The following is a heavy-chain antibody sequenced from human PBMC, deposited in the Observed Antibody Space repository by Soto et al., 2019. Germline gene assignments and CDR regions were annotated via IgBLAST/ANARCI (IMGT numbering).Heavy chain of an antibody. V-gene: IGHV4-34*01. D-gene: IGHD2-15*01. CDR3: ARDQRLGYCSGGSCFYYYYYGMDV. Sequence: PSETLSLTCAVYGGSFSGYYWSWIRQPPGKGLEWIGEINHSGSTNYNPSLKSRVTISVDTSKNQFSLKLSSVTAADTAVYYCARDQRLGYCSGGSCFYYYYYGMDVWSQGTTVTVSS. CDR1: GGSFSGYY. J-gene: IGHJ6*02. CDR2: INHSGST.